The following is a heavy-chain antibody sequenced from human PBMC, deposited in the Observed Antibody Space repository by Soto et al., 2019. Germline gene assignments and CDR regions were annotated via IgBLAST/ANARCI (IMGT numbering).Heavy chain of an antibody. J-gene: IGHJ6*02. D-gene: IGHD3-9*01. V-gene: IGHV3-23*01. CDR1: GFTFSSYA. CDR3: AKERYYDILTGPENYYYRYGMDV. Sequence: EVQLLESGGGLVQPGGSLRLSCAASGFTFSSYAMSWVRQAPGKGLEWVSDITGSGGYTFYADSVTGRFTISRDNSKNPSYPQMSSLRAEDTAVYYCAKERYYDILTGPENYYYRYGMDVWGQGTTVTVSS. CDR2: ITGSGGYT.